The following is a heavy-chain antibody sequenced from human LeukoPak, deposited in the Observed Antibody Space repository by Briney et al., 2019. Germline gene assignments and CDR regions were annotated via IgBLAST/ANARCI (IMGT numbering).Heavy chain of an antibody. J-gene: IGHJ6*03. D-gene: IGHD6-13*01. V-gene: IGHV7-4-1*02. Sequence: ASVKVSCKASGYTFTSYAMNWVRQAPEQGLEWMGWINTNTGNPTYAQGFTGRFVLSLDTSVSTAYLQISSLKAEDTAVYYCARDRTRVGYSSSWYERKDYYYYMDVWGKGTTVTVSS. CDR2: INTNTGNP. CDR3: ARDRTRVGYSSSWYERKDYYYYMDV. CDR1: GYTFTSYA.